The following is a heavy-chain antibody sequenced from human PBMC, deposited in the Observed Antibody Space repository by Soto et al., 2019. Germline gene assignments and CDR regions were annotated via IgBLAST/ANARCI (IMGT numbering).Heavy chain of an antibody. Sequence: PGGSLRLSCAASGVTFSSYAMSWVRQAPGKGLEWVSVISGSGGSSYYADSVKGRFTISRDNSKNTLYLQMNSLRAEDTAVYYCAKGDERGDQDAFDIWGQGTMVTVSS. CDR3: AKGDERGDQDAFDI. D-gene: IGHD2-2*01. CDR2: ISGSGGSS. J-gene: IGHJ3*02. V-gene: IGHV3-23*01. CDR1: GVTFSSYA.